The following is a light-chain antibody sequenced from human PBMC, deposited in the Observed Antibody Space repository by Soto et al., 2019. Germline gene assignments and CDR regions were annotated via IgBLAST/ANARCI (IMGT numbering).Light chain of an antibody. V-gene: IGKV1-33*01. CDR3: QHYDNLPPFT. J-gene: IGKJ3*01. CDR1: QDIRNY. Sequence: DIQMTQSPSSLSASVGDRVTITCQASQDIRNYLNWYQQKPGRAPKLLIYGASNLETGVPSRFSGSGYGTDFTFTISSLQPEDIATYYCQHYDNLPPFTFGPGTKVAIK. CDR2: GAS.